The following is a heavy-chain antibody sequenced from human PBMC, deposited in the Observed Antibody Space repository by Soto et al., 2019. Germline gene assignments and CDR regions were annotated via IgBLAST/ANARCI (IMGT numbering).Heavy chain of an antibody. Sequence: PSETLSLTCAVYGGSFSGDDWSWIRQSPGKGLEWIGEIRHSGSTNYKASLKSRLTISVDTSKNQFSLKLSSVTAADTAVYYCARRVAPWGQGTLVPVSS. CDR3: ARRVAP. CDR2: IRHSGST. J-gene: IGHJ5*02. CDR1: GGSFSGDD. V-gene: IGHV4-34*01.